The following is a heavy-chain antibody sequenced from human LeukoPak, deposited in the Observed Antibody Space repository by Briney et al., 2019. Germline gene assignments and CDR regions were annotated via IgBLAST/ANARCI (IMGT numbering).Heavy chain of an antibody. CDR2: INPNSGGT. V-gene: IGHV1-2*02. CDR1: GYTFTGYY. CDR3: ARAYIDYYDSSGLEGFYFQH. Sequence: VSVKVSCKASGYTFTGYYMHWVRQAPGQGLEWMGWINPNSGGTNYAQKFQGRVTMTRDTSISTAYMELSRLRSDDTAVYHCARAYIDYYDSSGLEGFYFQHWGQGTLVTVSS. J-gene: IGHJ1*01. D-gene: IGHD3-22*01.